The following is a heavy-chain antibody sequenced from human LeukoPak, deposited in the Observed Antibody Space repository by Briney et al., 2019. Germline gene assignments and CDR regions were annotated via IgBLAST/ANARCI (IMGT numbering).Heavy chain of an antibody. J-gene: IGHJ3*02. CDR2: INHSGST. D-gene: IGHD2-2*01. V-gene: IGHV4-34*01. CDR3: ARVVQGFDDFEI. CDR1: GGSFSGYY. Sequence: SETLSLACAVYGGSFSGYYWSWIRQPPGKGLEWIGEINHSGSTNYNPSLKNRVTISVDTSKNQFSLKLSSVTAADTAVYYCARVVQGFDDFEIWGQGTMVTVSS.